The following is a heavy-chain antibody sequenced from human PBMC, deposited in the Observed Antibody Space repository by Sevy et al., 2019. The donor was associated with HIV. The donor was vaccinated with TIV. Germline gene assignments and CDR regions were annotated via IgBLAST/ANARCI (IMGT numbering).Heavy chain of an antibody. CDR2: VSGSGGST. D-gene: IGHD3-22*01. Sequence: GGSLRLSCAVSGFTLTSYAMNWVRQAPGKGLEWVSGVSGSGGSTYYADSVKGRFTISRDNSRNTLYLQINSLRAEDTAVYYCVKDVAYDNTYLDYWGLGTLVTVSS. V-gene: IGHV3-23*01. J-gene: IGHJ4*02. CDR1: GFTLTSYA. CDR3: VKDVAYDNTYLDY.